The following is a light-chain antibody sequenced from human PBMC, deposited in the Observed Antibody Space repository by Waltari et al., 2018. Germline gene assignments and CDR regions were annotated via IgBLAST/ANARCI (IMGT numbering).Light chain of an antibody. Sequence: QSVLTQPPSVSGAPGQRVTISCTGTSSNIGSGHDVHWYQQLPGTAPKLLIHGDTNRPSGVPDRFSGSKSGTSASLAITGLQPEDEGDYYCQSYDISLSGSVVFGGGTRLTVL. CDR3: QSYDISLSGSVV. CDR1: SSNIGSGHD. J-gene: IGLJ2*01. CDR2: GDT. V-gene: IGLV1-40*01.